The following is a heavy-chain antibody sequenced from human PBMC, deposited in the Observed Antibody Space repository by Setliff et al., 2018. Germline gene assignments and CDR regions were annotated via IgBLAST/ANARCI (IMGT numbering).Heavy chain of an antibody. D-gene: IGHD5-18*01. CDR3: ARDQGSYGYRAFDF. Sequence: SLLLSFSSSFFRFRSYSMNWVRQAPGKGLEWISYISSSSSIIYYADSVKGRFTISRDNAKNSLYLQMNSLRGEDTAVYYCARDQGSYGYRAFDFWGQGTLVTVSS. V-gene: IGHV3-48*01. J-gene: IGHJ4*02. CDR2: ISSSSSII. CDR1: FFRFRSYS.